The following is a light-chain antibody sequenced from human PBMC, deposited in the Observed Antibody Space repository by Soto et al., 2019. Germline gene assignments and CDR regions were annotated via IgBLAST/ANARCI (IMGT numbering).Light chain of an antibody. CDR3: QQDGSSMTT. CDR2: GAS. Sequence: EIVLTQSPATLSLSPGERATLACRASQSVSSSYLAWYQKKPGQAPSLLHYGASSMTTGIPDRFSGSGSGTVSTLTISRLEPEDFVLYYWQQDGSSMTTFGQGTRLEIK. V-gene: IGKV3-20*01. J-gene: IGKJ5*01. CDR1: QSVSSSY.